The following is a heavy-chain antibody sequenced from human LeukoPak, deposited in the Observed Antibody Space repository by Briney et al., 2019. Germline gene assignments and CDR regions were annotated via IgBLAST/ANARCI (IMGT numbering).Heavy chain of an antibody. D-gene: IGHD2-2*01. CDR2: IIPIFGTA. Sequence: ASVTVSCKASGGTFSSYAISWVRQATGQGLEWMGGIIPIFGTANYAQKFQGRVTITTDESTSTAYMELSSLRSEDTAVYYCARVVGYCSSTSCYGGDYYYYMGVWGKGTTVTVSS. CDR1: GGTFSSYA. CDR3: ARVVGYCSSTSCYGGDYYYYMGV. V-gene: IGHV1-69*05. J-gene: IGHJ6*03.